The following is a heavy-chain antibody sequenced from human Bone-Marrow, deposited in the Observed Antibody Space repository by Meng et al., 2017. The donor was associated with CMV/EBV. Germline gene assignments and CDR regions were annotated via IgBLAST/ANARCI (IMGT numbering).Heavy chain of an antibody. CDR3: ASDPGRWDEDLSFDY. D-gene: IGHD1-26*01. CDR2: ISYDGSNK. Sequence: GESLKISCAASGFTFSSYAMHWVRQAPGKGLEWVAVISYDGSNKYYADSVKGRFTISRDNSKNTLYLQMNSLRAEDTAVYYCASDPGRWDEDLSFDYWGQGTLVTVSS. CDR1: GFTFSSYA. J-gene: IGHJ4*02. V-gene: IGHV3-30-3*01.